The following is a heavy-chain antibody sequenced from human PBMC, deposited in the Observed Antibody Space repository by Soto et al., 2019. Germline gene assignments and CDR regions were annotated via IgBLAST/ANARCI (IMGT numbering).Heavy chain of an antibody. D-gene: IGHD6-25*01. Sequence: MHRGSQKTKQGLEWMGWINPNSGGTNYAQKFQGWVTMTRDTSISTAYMELSRLRSDDTAVYYCARDQAAAKVLYYYYGTDVWGQGTTDTV. J-gene: IGHJ6*02. CDR3: ARDQAAAKVLYYYYGTDV. V-gene: IGHV1-2*04. CDR2: INPNSGGT.